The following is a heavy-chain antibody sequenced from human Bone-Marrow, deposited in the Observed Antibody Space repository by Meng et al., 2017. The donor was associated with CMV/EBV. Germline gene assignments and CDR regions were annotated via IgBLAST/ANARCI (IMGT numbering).Heavy chain of an antibody. D-gene: IGHD3-22*01. V-gene: IGHV3-9*01. CDR3: AKDSSGYYGCTDY. CDR2: ISWNSGSI. Sequence: SLKISCAASGFTFDDYAMHWVRQAPGKGLEWVSGISWNSGSIGYADSVKGRFTISRDNSKNTLYLQMNSLRAEDTAVYYCAKDSSGYYGCTDYWGQGTLVTVSS. J-gene: IGHJ4*02. CDR1: GFTFDDYA.